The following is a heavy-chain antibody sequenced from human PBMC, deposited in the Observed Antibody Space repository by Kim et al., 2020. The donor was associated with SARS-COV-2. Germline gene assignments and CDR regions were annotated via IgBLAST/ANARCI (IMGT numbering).Heavy chain of an antibody. CDR2: VSFSGSA. Sequence: SETLSLTCSVSGASISDYYWTWIRQPPGKGLEWIGFVSFSGSATYSPSLQSRVTISVDTSKNQFSLRLSSVTAADTAMYFCVRSMHYPTSYYYYYDLDVWGQGTTVTVSS. V-gene: IGHV4-59*01. CDR3: VRSMHYPTSYYYYYDLDV. CDR1: GASISDYY. J-gene: IGHJ6*02. D-gene: IGHD3-10*01.